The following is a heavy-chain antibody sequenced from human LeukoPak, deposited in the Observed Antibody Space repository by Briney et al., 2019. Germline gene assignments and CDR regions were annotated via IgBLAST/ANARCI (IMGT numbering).Heavy chain of an antibody. CDR2: INPNSGGT. J-gene: IGHJ6*02. D-gene: IGHD2-15*01. CDR3: ARDTLVAATGYYYGMDV. V-gene: IGHV1-2*02. Sequence: ASVKVSCKASGYTFTGYYMHWVRQAPGQGLEWMGWINPNSGGTNYAQKFQGRVTMTRDTSISTAYMELSRLRSDDTAVYYRARDTLVAATGYYYGMDVWGQGTTVTASS. CDR1: GYTFTGYY.